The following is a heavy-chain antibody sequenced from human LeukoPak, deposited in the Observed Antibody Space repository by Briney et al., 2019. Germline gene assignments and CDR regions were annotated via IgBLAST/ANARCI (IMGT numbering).Heavy chain of an antibody. V-gene: IGHV3-23*01. J-gene: IGHJ4*02. CDR3: AKRDYSDTRSYSPLFDS. D-gene: IGHD3-22*01. CDR2: ISGSGGSA. CDR1: GFTFSNYA. Sequence: PGGSLRLSCAASGFTFSNYAMSWVRQAPGKGLEWVSGISGSGGSALHADSVKGRFTISRDNSKSTLFLQMSSLRAEDTAVYYCAKRDYSDTRSYSPLFDSWGQGTLVTVSS.